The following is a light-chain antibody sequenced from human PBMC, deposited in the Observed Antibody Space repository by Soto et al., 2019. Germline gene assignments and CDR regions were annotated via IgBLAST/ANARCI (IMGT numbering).Light chain of an antibody. V-gene: IGLV4-69*01. CDR3: QTWCSGIVV. Sequence: QPVLTQSPSASASLGASVKLTCTLSSGHSNYAIAWHQQQSEKGPRYLMKLNSDGSHSKGDGIPDRFSGSSSGAERYLTISSLQYEDEADYYCQTWCSGIVVFGGGTKLTVL. J-gene: IGLJ2*01. CDR2: LNSDGSH. CDR1: SGHSNYA.